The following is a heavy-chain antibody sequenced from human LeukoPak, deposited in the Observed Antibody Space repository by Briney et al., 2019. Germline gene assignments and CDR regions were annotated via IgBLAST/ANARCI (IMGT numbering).Heavy chain of an antibody. V-gene: IGHV1-8*01. CDR1: GYTFTSYD. CDR2: MNPNSGNT. CDR3: ARASPWELLPSDFDY. J-gene: IGHJ4*02. D-gene: IGHD1-26*01. Sequence: GASVKVSCKASGYTFTSYDINWVRQATGQGLEWMGWMNPNSGNTGYAQKFQGRVTMTRNTSISTAYMELSSLRSDDTAVYYCARASPWELLPSDFDYWGQGTLVTVSS.